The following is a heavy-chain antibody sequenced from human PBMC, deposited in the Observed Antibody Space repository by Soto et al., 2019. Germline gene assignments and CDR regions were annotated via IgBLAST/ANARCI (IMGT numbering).Heavy chain of an antibody. CDR2: IIPVFGTG. D-gene: IGHD5-18*01. J-gene: IGHJ4*02. Sequence: QVQLVQSGAEVKKPGSSVKVSCKASGGTFSSYAISWVRQAPGQGLEWMGGIIPVFGTGIYAQKFQGRVTITADKSTXTAYMELSSLRSEDTAVYFCARVGGTGGYTYGLDYWGQGTLVTVSS. CDR3: ARVGGTGGYTYGLDY. CDR1: GGTFSSYA. V-gene: IGHV1-69*06.